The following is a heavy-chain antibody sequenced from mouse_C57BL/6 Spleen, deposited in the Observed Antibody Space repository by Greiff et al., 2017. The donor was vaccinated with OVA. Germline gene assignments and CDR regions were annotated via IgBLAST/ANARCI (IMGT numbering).Heavy chain of an antibody. CDR1: GYTFTSYW. D-gene: IGHD1-1*01. CDR3: ARGIYYGSSPHWYFDV. Sequence: VQLQQPGAELVKPGASVKMSCKASGYTFTSYWITWVKQRPGQGLEWIGDIYPGSGSTNYNEKFKSKATLTVDTSSSTAYMQLSSLTSEDSAVYYCARGIYYGSSPHWYFDVWGTGTTVTVSS. V-gene: IGHV1-55*01. CDR2: IYPGSGST. J-gene: IGHJ1*03.